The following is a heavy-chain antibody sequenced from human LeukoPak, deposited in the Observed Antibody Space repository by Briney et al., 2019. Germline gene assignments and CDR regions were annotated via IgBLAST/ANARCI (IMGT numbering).Heavy chain of an antibody. J-gene: IGHJ6*03. Sequence: GGSLRLSCEASGFTFSSYTIHWVRQTAGKGLEWVSSISSSSSYTYYSDSVKGRFTISRDNAKKSLYLQMTSLRAEDTAAYYCARGFCTTTRCYEHYNYYYMDVWGKGTTVTVSS. CDR1: GFTFSSYT. CDR2: ISSSSSYT. CDR3: ARGFCTTTRCYEHYNYYYMDV. V-gene: IGHV3-21*01. D-gene: IGHD2-2*01.